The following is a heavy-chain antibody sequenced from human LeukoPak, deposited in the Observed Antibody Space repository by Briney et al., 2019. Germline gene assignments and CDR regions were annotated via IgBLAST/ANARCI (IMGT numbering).Heavy chain of an antibody. J-gene: IGHJ4*02. V-gene: IGHV4-39*01. CDR2: IYNSGST. Sequence: PSETLSLTCTVSGGSISSTIYYWGWIRQPPGKGLEWIGSIYNSGSTYYNSSLKSRVTISVDTSKNQFSLKLSSVTVADTAVYYCARRDDSSGYHKIFDYWGQGTLVTVSS. D-gene: IGHD3-22*01. CDR3: ARRDDSSGYHKIFDY. CDR1: GGSISSTIYY.